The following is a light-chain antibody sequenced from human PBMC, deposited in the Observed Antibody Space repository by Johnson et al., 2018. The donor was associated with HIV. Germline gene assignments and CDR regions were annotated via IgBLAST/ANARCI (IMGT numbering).Light chain of an antibody. CDR1: SSKIGNMY. Sequence: QSVLTQPPSVSAAPGQKVTISCSGSSSKIGNMYVSWYQQLPGTAPKVLIYDNSKRPSGIPDRFSGSKSGTSATHVITGLQTGDEADYYCGTWDSRRSSVGVFRPGTKVTVL. V-gene: IGLV1-51*01. CDR3: GTWDSRRSSVGV. CDR2: DNS. J-gene: IGLJ1*01.